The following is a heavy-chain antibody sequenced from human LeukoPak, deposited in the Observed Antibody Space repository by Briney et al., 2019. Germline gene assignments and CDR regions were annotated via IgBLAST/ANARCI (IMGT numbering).Heavy chain of an antibody. CDR2: IFPSGTS. V-gene: IGHV4-4*02. D-gene: IGHD3-10*01. Sequence: SETLSLTCAVSGGSIGDSYWWTWVRQAPGKGLEWIGEIFPSGTSNYNPSLKGRVTISLDKSNNHFSLKLNSMTAADTAVYYCARQDGSGRRKNFDYWGQGTLVTVSS. CDR1: GGSIGDSYW. J-gene: IGHJ4*02. CDR3: ARQDGSGRRKNFDY.